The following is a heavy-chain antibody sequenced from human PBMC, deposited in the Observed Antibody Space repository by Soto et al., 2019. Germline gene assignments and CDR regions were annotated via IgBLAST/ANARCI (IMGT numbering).Heavy chain of an antibody. D-gene: IGHD1-26*01. Sequence: GGSLRLSCAASGFTFSSYAMSWVRQAPGKGLEWFSFFIGSVFTTYYADSVKGRFTFSRDISKNTLFLQMNSLRAEDTAVYYCAKDLRGGATSIDYWGQGTLVTVSS. J-gene: IGHJ4*02. CDR2: FIGSVFTT. CDR1: GFTFSSYA. CDR3: AKDLRGGATSIDY. V-gene: IGHV3-23*01.